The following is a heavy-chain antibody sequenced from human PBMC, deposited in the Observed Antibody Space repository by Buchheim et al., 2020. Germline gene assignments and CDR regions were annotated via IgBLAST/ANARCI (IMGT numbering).Heavy chain of an antibody. Sequence: SLLLSCCSSVLPCSSYAIRWVRPAPGKGLEWVSAISGSGGSTYYADSVKGRFIISRDNSKHTLYLQMNSLRAEDTAVYYCAKVKKKNCSGGSCYTAFDYWGQGTL. CDR1: VLPCSSYA. J-gene: IGHJ4*02. CDR2: ISGSGGST. CDR3: AKVKKKNCSGGSCYTAFDY. D-gene: IGHD2-15*01. V-gene: IGHV3-23*01.